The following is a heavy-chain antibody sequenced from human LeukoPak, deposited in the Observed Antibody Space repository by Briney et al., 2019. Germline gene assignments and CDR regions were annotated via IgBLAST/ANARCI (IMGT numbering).Heavy chain of an antibody. CDR1: GGSISSYY. D-gene: IGHD3-22*01. V-gene: IGHV4-59*01. J-gene: IGHJ4*02. Sequence: SETLSLTCTVSGGSISSYYWSWIRQPPGKGLEWIGYIYYSGSTNYNPSLKSRVTISVDTSKNQFSLKLSSVTAADTAVYYCARVLTGPYYYDSSCYRYYFDYWGQGTLVTVSS. CDR3: ARVLTGPYYYDSSCYRYYFDY. CDR2: IYYSGST.